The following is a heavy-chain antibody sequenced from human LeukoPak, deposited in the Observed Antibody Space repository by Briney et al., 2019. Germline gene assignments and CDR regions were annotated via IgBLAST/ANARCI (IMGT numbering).Heavy chain of an antibody. CDR3: AKGLSIAVADYPSADY. V-gene: IGHV3-23*01. CDR2: ISGSGGST. Sequence: GGSLRLSCAASGFTFNNYAMNWVRQAPGKGLEWASGISGSGGSTYYADSVKGRFTISRDNSKNTLYLQMNSLRAEDTAVYYCAKGLSIAVADYPSADYWGQGTLVTVSS. J-gene: IGHJ4*02. D-gene: IGHD6-19*01. CDR1: GFTFNNYA.